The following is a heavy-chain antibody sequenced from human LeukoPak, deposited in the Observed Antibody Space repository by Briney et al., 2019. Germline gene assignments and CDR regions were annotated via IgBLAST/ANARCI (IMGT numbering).Heavy chain of an antibody. D-gene: IGHD5-18*01. CDR2: ISWDGATT. CDR3: ARDRWYSSEDTSMHFYAMDV. J-gene: IGHJ6*02. CDR1: GFMFDDYT. V-gene: IGHV3-43*01. Sequence: PGGSLRLSCAASGFMFDDYTMHWVRQSPGKGLEWVSLISWDGATTYYADSVRGRFTISRDNSKKSLHLEMNSLKSEDTALYYCARDRWYSSEDTSMHFYAMDVWGHGTTVTVSS.